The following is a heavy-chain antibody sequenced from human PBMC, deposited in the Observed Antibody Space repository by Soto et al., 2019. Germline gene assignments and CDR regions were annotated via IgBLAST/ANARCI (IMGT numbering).Heavy chain of an antibody. CDR2: IYHSGST. Sequence: QVQLQESGPGLVKPSGTLSLTCAVSGGSISSSNWWSWVRQPPGKGLEWIVEIYHSGSTNYNPSLKSRVTRSVDKSKNQFSLKLSSVTAADTAVYYCARERGIAAAGTGGYYFDYWGQGTLVTVSS. CDR1: GGSISSSNW. J-gene: IGHJ4*02. V-gene: IGHV4-4*02. CDR3: ARERGIAAAGTGGYYFDY. D-gene: IGHD6-13*01.